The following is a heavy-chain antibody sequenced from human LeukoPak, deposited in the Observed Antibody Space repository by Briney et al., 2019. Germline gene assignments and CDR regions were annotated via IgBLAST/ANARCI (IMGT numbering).Heavy chain of an antibody. V-gene: IGHV3-23*01. J-gene: IGHJ6*02. CDR3: ARPSSPYYYYYGMDV. CDR2: ISGSGGST. Sequence: PGGSLRLSCAASGFTFSSYAMSWVRQAPGKGREWVSAISGSGGSTYYGDSVKGRFTISRDNSKNTMYLQMNSLRAEDTALYYCARPSSPYYYYYGMDVWGQGTTVTVSS. D-gene: IGHD1-26*01. CDR1: GFTFSSYA.